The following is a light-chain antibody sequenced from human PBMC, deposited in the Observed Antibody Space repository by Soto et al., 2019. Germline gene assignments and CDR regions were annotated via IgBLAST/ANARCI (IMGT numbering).Light chain of an antibody. V-gene: IGKV1-5*03. CDR3: QHYNSYPRT. Sequence: QMSLSAVAVSASVGDRVTITCLVHQSISSWLAWYQQKPGKAPKLLIYKASSLESGVPARFSGSGSGTEFTLTISSLQPDDFATYYCQHYNSYPRTFGGGTKADVK. CDR2: KAS. J-gene: IGKJ4*02. CDR1: QSISSW.